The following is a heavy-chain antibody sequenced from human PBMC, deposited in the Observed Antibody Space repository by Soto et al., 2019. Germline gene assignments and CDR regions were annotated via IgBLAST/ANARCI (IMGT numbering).Heavy chain of an antibody. D-gene: IGHD5-18*01. CDR3: VRGRGYTFQHFFDL. J-gene: IGHJ5*02. Sequence: QVHLQESGPGLLKPSQTLSLTCTVSGGSINSGGYYWTWIRQHPEKGLEWLGNIDHSGTTYYNPSLRSRLSISLDASQNEFSLQVTSMTAADTAVYFCVRGRGYTFQHFFDLWGQGSLVTVYS. V-gene: IGHV4-31*03. CDR2: IDHSGTT. CDR1: GGSINSGGYY.